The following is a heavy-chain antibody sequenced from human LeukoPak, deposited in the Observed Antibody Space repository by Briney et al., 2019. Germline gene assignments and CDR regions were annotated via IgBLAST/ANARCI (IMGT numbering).Heavy chain of an antibody. D-gene: IGHD6-19*01. CDR1: GFTFSSYA. CDR3: AKDRGSGWFGSDY. J-gene: IGHJ4*02. V-gene: IGHV3-30-3*01. Sequence: GGSLRLSCAASGFTFSSYAMHWVRQAPGKGLEWVAVISYDGSNKYYADSVKGRFTISRDNSKNTLYLQMNSLRAEDTAVYYCAKDRGSGWFGSDYWGQGTLVTVSS. CDR2: ISYDGSNK.